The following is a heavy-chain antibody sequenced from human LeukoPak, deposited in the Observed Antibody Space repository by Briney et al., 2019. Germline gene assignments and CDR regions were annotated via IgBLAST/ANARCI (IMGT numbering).Heavy chain of an antibody. CDR1: GGSISSSSYY. V-gene: IGHV4-39*01. J-gene: IGHJ4*02. CDR3: ARARVLNGYIDY. CDR2: IYYSGST. Sequence: PSETLSLTCTVSGGSISSSSYYWGWIRQPPGKGLEWIGSIYYSGSTYYNPSLKSRVTISVDTSKNQFSLKLSSVTAADTAVYFCARARVLNGYIDYWGQGTLVTVSS. D-gene: IGHD2-8*01.